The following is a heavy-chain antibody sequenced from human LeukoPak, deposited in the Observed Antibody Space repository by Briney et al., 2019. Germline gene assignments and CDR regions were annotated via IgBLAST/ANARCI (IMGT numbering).Heavy chain of an antibody. Sequence: PGGSLRLSCAASGFTFSSYGMHWVRQAPGKGLEWVAVISYDGSNKYYADSVKGRFTISRDNAKNSLYLQMNSLRAEDTAVYYCARVITMVRGVPYYYGMDVWGKGTTVTVSS. V-gene: IGHV3-30*03. CDR3: ARVITMVRGVPYYYGMDV. CDR1: GFTFSSYG. CDR2: ISYDGSNK. J-gene: IGHJ6*04. D-gene: IGHD3-10*01.